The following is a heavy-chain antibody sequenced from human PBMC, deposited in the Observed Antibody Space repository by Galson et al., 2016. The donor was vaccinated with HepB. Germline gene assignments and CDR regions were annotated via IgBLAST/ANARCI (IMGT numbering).Heavy chain of an antibody. CDR3: ARLITRYCSASTCSDHDINWFDP. V-gene: IGHV4-4*02. CDR1: GGSINKYDW. D-gene: IGHD2-15*01. CDR2: IYESGTT. J-gene: IGHJ5*02. Sequence: SETLSLTCAVSGGSINKYDWWSWVRQPPGKGPEWIGEIYESGTTNYNVSLRSRVTISVDKSRNQFSLKMNSVTAADTAVYYCARLITRYCSASTCSDHDINWFDPWGQGTLVTVSS.